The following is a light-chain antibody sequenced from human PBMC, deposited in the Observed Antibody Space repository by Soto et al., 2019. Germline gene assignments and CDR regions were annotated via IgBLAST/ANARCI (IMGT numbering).Light chain of an antibody. J-gene: IGKJ1*01. CDR3: HQRQRSPRT. CDR2: GAS. CDR1: QSVSNNY. V-gene: IGKV3-20*01. Sequence: IAWTQPGSTLSXXPGEXATLXXRXSQSVSNNYLAWYQQKPGHAPRLLIYGASNRATGIPARFSGSGSGTDFTLTISSLEPEDFAVYYCHQRQRSPRTFGQGTKVDIK.